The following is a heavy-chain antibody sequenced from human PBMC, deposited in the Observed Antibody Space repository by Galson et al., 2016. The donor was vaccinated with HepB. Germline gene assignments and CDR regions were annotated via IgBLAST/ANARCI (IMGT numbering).Heavy chain of an antibody. CDR1: GFTFSRYN. V-gene: IGHV3-48*03. CDR3: AREADFYDSTGYFPPFAY. Sequence: SLRLSCAGSGFTFSRYNMNWVRQAPGKGLEWLADISSCGSTVYYADSVKGRFTISRDNDKNSVYLQMDSLRDEDTAVYYCAREADFYDSTGYFPPFAYWGQGILVTVSS. CDR2: ISSCGSTV. J-gene: IGHJ4*02. D-gene: IGHD3-22*01.